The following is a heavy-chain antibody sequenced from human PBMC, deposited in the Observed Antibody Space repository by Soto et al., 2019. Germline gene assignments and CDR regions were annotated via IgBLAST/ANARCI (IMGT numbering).Heavy chain of an antibody. CDR3: ARDIQSVGPRANDAFDV. CDR2: LNPDTGNT. D-gene: IGHD5-18*01. V-gene: IGHV1-3*01. Sequence: QVQLVQSGAELKKPGASVNISCTASGFTFSDNLINWVRQVPGQGLEWMGWLNPDTGNTRYSETFQGRVTISGHASESIAYLELSGLENEDTALYFCARDIQSVGPRANDAFDVWGQGTMITVSP. CDR1: GFTFSDNL. J-gene: IGHJ3*01.